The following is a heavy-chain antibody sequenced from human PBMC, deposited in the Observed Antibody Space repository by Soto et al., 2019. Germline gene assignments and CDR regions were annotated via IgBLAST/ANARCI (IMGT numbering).Heavy chain of an antibody. CDR3: ARYGSPADYYFDY. D-gene: IGHD3-10*01. CDR1: GYSFTSYD. J-gene: IGHJ4*02. CDR2: IIPIFGTA. Sequence: GGSVKVSCKTSGYSFTSYDIIWVRQAPGQGLEWMGGIIPIFGTANYAQKFQGRVTITADESTSTAYMELSSPRSEDTAVYYCARYGSPADYYFDYWGQGTLVTVSS. V-gene: IGHV1-69*13.